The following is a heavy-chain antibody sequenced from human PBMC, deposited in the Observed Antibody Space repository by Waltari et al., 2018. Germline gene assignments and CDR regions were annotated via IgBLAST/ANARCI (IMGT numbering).Heavy chain of an antibody. CDR3: ASWDYYDSSGSDIDY. J-gene: IGHJ4*02. Sequence: QVQLVQSGAEVKKPGSSVKVSCKASGGTFSSYPISWVRQAPGQGLEWMGRIIPILGIANYAQKFQGRVTITADKSTSTAYMELSSLRSEDTAVYYCASWDYYDSSGSDIDYWGQGTLVTVSS. CDR1: GGTFSSYP. D-gene: IGHD3-22*01. V-gene: IGHV1-69*02. CDR2: IIPILGIA.